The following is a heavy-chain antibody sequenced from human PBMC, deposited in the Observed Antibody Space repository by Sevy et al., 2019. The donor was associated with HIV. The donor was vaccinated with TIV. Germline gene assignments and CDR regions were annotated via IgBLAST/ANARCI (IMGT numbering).Heavy chain of an antibody. Sequence: GESLKISCAASGFTFSSYAMSWVRQAPGKGLEWVSAISGSGGSTYYADSVKGRFTISRDNSKNTLYLQMNSLRAEDTAVYYCAKSPVVGATGNYWGQGTLVTVSS. CDR1: GFTFSSYA. CDR3: AKSPVVGATGNY. J-gene: IGHJ4*02. D-gene: IGHD1-26*01. CDR2: ISGSGGST. V-gene: IGHV3-23*01.